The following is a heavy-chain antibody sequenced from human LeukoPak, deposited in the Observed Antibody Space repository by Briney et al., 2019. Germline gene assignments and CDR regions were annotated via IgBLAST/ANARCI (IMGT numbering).Heavy chain of an antibody. J-gene: IGHJ5*02. CDR2: IKSKTDGETR. CDR3: TKEASGALDP. Sequence: GGSLRLSCEVSGFTFSNAWMSWVRQAPGKGLEWVGRIKSKTDGETRDYAAPVKGRFTISRDDSKNTVYLQMNSLKSEDAAVYYCTKEASGALDPWGQGTLVTVSS. V-gene: IGHV3-15*01. D-gene: IGHD3-10*01. CDR1: GFTFSNAW.